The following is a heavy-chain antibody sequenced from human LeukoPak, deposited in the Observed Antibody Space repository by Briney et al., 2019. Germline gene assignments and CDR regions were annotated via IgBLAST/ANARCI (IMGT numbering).Heavy chain of an antibody. V-gene: IGHV3-49*04. CDR1: EFTFGDYT. Sequence: HPGGSLRLSCTASEFTFGDYTISWVRQAPGKGLEWVGFIRSKAYGGTTEYAASVKGRFTISRDDSKSIAYLQMNSLRTEDTAVYHCARAPCINYVNLDFWGQGTLVTVSS. J-gene: IGHJ4*02. CDR2: IRSKAYGGTT. D-gene: IGHD4-11*01. CDR3: ARAPCINYVNLDF.